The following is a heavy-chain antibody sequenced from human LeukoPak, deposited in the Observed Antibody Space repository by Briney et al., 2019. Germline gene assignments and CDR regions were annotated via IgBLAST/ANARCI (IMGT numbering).Heavy chain of an antibody. CDR1: GFTFCSYS. V-gene: IGHV3-21*01. D-gene: IGHD6-13*01. J-gene: IGHJ4*02. Sequence: GGSLSLSCAASGFTFCSYSMNWVRQAPGKGMEWVSSISSSSSYIYYADSVKGRFTISRDNAKNSLYLQMNSLRAEDTAVYYCARAGRQLVPFGYWGQGTLVTVSS. CDR3: ARAGRQLVPFGY. CDR2: ISSSSSYI.